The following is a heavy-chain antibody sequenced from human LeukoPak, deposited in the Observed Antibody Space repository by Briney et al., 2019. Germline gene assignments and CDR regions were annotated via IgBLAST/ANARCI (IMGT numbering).Heavy chain of an antibody. D-gene: IGHD3-10*01. Sequence: GGSLRLSCAASGFTFDDYAMHWVRQAPGKGLEWVAVISFDGTTKYYADSVKGRFTISRDNSKNTLYLQMDSLRLEDTAVYYCADESGFDYWGQGTLVTVSS. CDR2: ISFDGTTK. CDR3: ADESGFDY. V-gene: IGHV3-30*03. CDR1: GFTFDDYA. J-gene: IGHJ4*02.